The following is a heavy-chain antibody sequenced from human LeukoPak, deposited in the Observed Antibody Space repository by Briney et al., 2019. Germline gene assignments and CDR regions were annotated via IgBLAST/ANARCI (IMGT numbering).Heavy chain of an antibody. V-gene: IGHV3-30*04. CDR1: RFTLSSYA. CDR3: AREPPWELLDY. CDR2: ISYDGTNK. Sequence: GGSLRLSCAASRFTLSSYAMHWVRQAPGKGLEWVAVISYDGTNKYYADSVKGRFTISRDNTKNTLYLQMNSLRAEDTAVYYCAREPPWELLDYWGQGTLVTVSS. J-gene: IGHJ4*02. D-gene: IGHD1-26*01.